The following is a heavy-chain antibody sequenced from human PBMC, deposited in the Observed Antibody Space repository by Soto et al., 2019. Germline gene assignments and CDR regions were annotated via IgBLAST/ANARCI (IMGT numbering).Heavy chain of an antibody. CDR2: IIPILDIA. CDR3: ARDVGLGPVTVSTHVDY. D-gene: IGHD4-17*01. Sequence: QVQLVQSGAEVKKPGSSVKVSCKASGGTFSNYTITWVRQAPGQGLEWMGRIIPILDIANYAKKFQGRVTITADKSTSTAYMELSSLRSEDTVVYYCARDVGLGPVTVSTHVDYWGQGTLVIVSS. V-gene: IGHV1-69*08. J-gene: IGHJ4*02. CDR1: GGTFSNYT.